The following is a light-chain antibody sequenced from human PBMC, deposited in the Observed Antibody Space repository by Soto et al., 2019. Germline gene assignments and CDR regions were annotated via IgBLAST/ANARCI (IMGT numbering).Light chain of an antibody. V-gene: IGLV2-8*01. J-gene: IGLJ2*01. Sequence: QSALTQPPSASGSPGQSVTISCTGTSSDVGGYNYVSWYQQHPGKAPKLMIYEVSKRPSGVPDRFSGSKSGNTASLTVSGVPAEDEADYYCSSYAGSNNHVVFGGGTKLTVL. CDR2: EVS. CDR3: SSYAGSNNHVV. CDR1: SSDVGGYNY.